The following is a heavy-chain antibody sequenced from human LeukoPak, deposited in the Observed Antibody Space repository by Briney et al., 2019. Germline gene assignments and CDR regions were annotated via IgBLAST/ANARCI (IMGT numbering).Heavy chain of an antibody. V-gene: IGHV3-23*01. CDR3: AKDGITYSGVTDHDGFDI. D-gene: IGHD1-14*01. Sequence: GSLRLSCAASRFTLCNDAMGWGCEAPGGGVQWGSATSARGEATYSARSVEGRLTISRDNSNNIQYLLMNSLVADDTAVYFCAKDGITYSGVTDHDGFDIWGQGTVVTVSS. J-gene: IGHJ3*02. CDR2: TSARGEAT. CDR1: RFTLCNDA.